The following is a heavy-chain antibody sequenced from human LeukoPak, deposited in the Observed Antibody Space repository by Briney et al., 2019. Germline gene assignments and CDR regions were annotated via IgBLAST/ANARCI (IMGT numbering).Heavy chain of an antibody. J-gene: IGHJ4*02. Sequence: PSETLSLTCTVSGGSISSYYWSWIRQPAGKGLEWIGRIYTSGSTNYNPSLKSRITMSVDTSQNQFSLKLSSVTAADTAVYYCARGYSSGWFSPPFDYWGQGTLVTVSS. CDR3: ARGYSSGWFSPPFDY. V-gene: IGHV4-4*07. CDR1: GGSISSYY. D-gene: IGHD6-19*01. CDR2: IYTSGST.